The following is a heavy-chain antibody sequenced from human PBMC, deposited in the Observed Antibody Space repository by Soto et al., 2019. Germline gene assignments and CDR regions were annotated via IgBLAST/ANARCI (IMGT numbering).Heavy chain of an antibody. CDR3: VEHGGAVAGTDFVY. Sequence: EVQLVESGGGLVQPGRSLRLSCAASGFTFDDYAMHWVRQAPGKGLEWVSGISWNSGSIGYADSVKGRFTISRDNAKNSLYLQMNSLRAEDTALYYCVEHGGAVAGTDFVYWGQGTLVTVSS. V-gene: IGHV3-9*01. J-gene: IGHJ4*02. CDR1: GFTFDDYA. CDR2: ISWNSGSI. D-gene: IGHD6-19*01.